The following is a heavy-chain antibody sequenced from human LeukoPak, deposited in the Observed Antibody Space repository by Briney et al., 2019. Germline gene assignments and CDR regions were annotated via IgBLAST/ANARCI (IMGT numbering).Heavy chain of an antibody. V-gene: IGHV1-8*01. CDR2: MNPNSGNT. Sequence: ASVKVSCKASGYTFTCYDINWVRQATGQGLEWMGWMNPNSGNTGYAQKFQGRVTMTRNTSISTAYMELSSLRSEDTAVYYCARGGPKGAAHDNWFDPWGQGTLVTVSS. J-gene: IGHJ5*02. CDR1: GYTFTCYD. D-gene: IGHD6-13*01. CDR3: ARGGPKGAAHDNWFDP.